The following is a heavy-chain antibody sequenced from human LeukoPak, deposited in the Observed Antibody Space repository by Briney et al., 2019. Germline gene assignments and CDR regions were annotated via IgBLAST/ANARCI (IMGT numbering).Heavy chain of an antibody. CDR1: GGSISSYY. J-gene: IGHJ6*03. V-gene: IGHV4-59*01. D-gene: IGHD5-12*01. CDR3: ARGDVDSGYDWGGSYYNYYMDF. Sequence: PSETLSLTCTVSGGSISSYYWIWIRQPPGKGLEWIGYIYYTGRTNYNPSLKSRVTMSVDTSKNQFSLKLSSVTATDTAVYYCARGDVDSGYDWGGSYYNYYMDFWGKGTTVTVSS. CDR2: IYYTGRT.